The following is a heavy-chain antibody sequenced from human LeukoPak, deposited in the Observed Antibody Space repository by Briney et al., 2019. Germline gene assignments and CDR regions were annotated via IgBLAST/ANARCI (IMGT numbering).Heavy chain of an antibody. V-gene: IGHV4-4*07. J-gene: IGHJ3*02. Sequence: SETLSLTCTVSGGSISSYYWSWIRQPAGKGLEWIGRIYTSGSTNYNPSLKSRVTMSVDTSKNQFSLKLSSVTAADTAVYYCARYGFAWFYDAFDIWGQGTMVTVSS. CDR2: IYTSGST. CDR1: GGSISSYY. D-gene: IGHD3-9*01. CDR3: ARYGFAWFYDAFDI.